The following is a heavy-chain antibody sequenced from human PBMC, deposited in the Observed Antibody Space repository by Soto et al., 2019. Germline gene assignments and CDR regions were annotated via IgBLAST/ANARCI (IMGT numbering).Heavy chain of an antibody. CDR1: GFTFSGSA. J-gene: IGHJ4*02. D-gene: IGHD3-3*01. CDR2: IRSKANSYAT. Sequence: GGSLRLSCAASGFTFSGSAMHWVSQASGKGLEWVGRIRSKANSYATAYAASVKGRFTISRDDSKNTAYLQMNSLKTEDTAVYYCACAPYYDFWSGYYHYFDYWGQGTLVTVSS. V-gene: IGHV3-73*01. CDR3: ACAPYYDFWSGYYHYFDY.